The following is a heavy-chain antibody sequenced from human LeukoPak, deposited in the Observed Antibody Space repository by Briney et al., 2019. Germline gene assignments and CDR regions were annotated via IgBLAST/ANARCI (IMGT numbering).Heavy chain of an antibody. CDR2: ISYDGSNK. V-gene: IGHV3-30*04. CDR3: ARDADFWSGYYFDY. Sequence: GGSLRLSCAASGFTFSSYAMHWVRQAPGKGLEWVAVISYDGSNKYYADSVKGRFTISRDNSKNTLYLQMNSLRAEDTAVYYCARDADFWSGYYFDYWGQGTLVTVSS. CDR1: GFTFSSYA. D-gene: IGHD3-3*01. J-gene: IGHJ4*02.